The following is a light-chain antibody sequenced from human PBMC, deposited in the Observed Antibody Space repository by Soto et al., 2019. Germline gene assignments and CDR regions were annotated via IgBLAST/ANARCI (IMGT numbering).Light chain of an antibody. J-gene: IGLJ2*01. Sequence: QLVLTQSSSASASRGSSVKLTCTLSSGHSSYIIAWHHQQPGKAPRYLMKLEGSGSYNKGSGVPDRFSGSSSGADRYLTISNLQFEDEANYYCETWDSNTRVFGGGTKLTVL. CDR2: LEGSGSY. V-gene: IGLV4-60*02. CDR1: SGHSSYI. CDR3: ETWDSNTRV.